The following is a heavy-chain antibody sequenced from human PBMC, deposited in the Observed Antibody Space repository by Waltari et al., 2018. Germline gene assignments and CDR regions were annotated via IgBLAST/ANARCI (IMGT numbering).Heavy chain of an antibody. Sequence: EVQLVESGGGLVQPGGSLRLACAASGFTFRSYWMTWVRQAPGKGLDWVAQIKKDGSEKYYVDSVKGRFTISRDNAKNSLYLQMNSLRAEDTAVFYCARGGAYSGGDYWGQGTLVTVSS. CDR2: IKKDGSEK. CDR1: GFTFRSYW. D-gene: IGHD2-15*01. J-gene: IGHJ4*02. V-gene: IGHV3-7*01. CDR3: ARGGAYSGGDY.